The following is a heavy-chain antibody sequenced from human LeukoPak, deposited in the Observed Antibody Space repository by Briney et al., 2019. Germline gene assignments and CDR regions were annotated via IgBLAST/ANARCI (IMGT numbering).Heavy chain of an antibody. J-gene: IGHJ6*02. D-gene: IGHD2-2*02. CDR3: ARGGGGVVVPAAIPLYGMDV. V-gene: IGHV4-59*11. CDR2: IYYSGST. Sequence: PSETLSLTCTVSGGSISSHYWSWIRQPPGKGLEWIGYIYYSGSTNYNPSLKSRVTISVDTSKNQFSLKLSSVTAADMAVYYCARGGGGVVVPAAIPLYGMDVWGQGTTVTVSS. CDR1: GGSISSHY.